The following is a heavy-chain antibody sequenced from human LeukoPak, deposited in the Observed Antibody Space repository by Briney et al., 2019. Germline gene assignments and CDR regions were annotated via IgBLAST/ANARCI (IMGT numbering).Heavy chain of an antibody. J-gene: IGHJ6*02. CDR1: GFTFSSYA. V-gene: IGHV3-30*04. CDR2: ISYDGSNK. CDR3: ARDYGDSSYYGMDV. D-gene: IGHD4-17*01. Sequence: GGSLRLSCAASGFTFSSYAMHWVRQAPGKGLEWVAVISYDGSNKYYADSVKGRFTISRDNSKNTLYLQMNSLRAEDTAVYYCARDYGDSSYYGMDVWGQGTTVTVSS.